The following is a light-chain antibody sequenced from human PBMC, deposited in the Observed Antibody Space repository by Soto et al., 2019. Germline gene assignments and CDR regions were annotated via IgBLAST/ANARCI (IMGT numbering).Light chain of an antibody. V-gene: IGLV2-8*01. CDR2: EVS. CDR1: SNDVGGFRY. J-gene: IGLJ2*01. CDR3: SSYAGSHVV. Sequence: QSALTQPPSASGSPGQSVTISCTGTSNDVGGFRYVSWYQQHPGKAPKLMIYEVSKRPSGVPDRFSGSKSGNTASLTVSGLQAEDEAEYFCSSYAGSHVVFGGGTKLTVL.